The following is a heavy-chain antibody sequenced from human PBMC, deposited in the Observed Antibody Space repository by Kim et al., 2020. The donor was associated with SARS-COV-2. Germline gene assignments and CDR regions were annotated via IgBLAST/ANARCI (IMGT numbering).Heavy chain of an antibody. J-gene: IGHJ4*02. Sequence: GGSLRLSCAASGFSFTSYTMNWVRQAPGKGLEWISTIGDYSSFIYYADSVKGRFTISRDDAKNSLYLQMNSLRAEDTAVYYCARDTFAGTSPPADYWGQETLVTVSS. D-gene: IGHD1-1*01. V-gene: IGHV3-21*01. CDR3: ARDTFAGTSPPADY. CDR1: GFSFTSYT. CDR2: IGDYSSFI.